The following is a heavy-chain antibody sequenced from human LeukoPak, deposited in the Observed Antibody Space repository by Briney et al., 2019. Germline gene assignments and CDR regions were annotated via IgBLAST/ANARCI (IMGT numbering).Heavy chain of an antibody. V-gene: IGHV3-7*01. Sequence: GGSLRLSCAASGFTFSNYWMTWIRQAPGKGLGWVANIKQHGSDNYYVDSVKGRFTISRDNAKNSLLMQMNSLRAEDTAVYYCARHSGWKFDYWGQGTLVTVSS. D-gene: IGHD1-1*01. J-gene: IGHJ4*02. CDR2: IKQHGSDN. CDR3: ARHSGWKFDY. CDR1: GFTFSNYW.